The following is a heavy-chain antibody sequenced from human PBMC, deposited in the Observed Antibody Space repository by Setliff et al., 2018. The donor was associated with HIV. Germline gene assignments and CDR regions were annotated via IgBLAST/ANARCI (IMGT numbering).Heavy chain of an antibody. CDR2: VWNDGWDK. V-gene: IGHV3-33*01. J-gene: IGHJ4*02. Sequence: GGSLRLSCAASGFTFSNFGMHWVRQAPGKGLEWVAIVWNDGWDKYYADSVKGRFTVSRDNSKSTLYLQMNSLRTEDTAVYYCSRVGTLIDNPWDYFDLWGQGTLVTVSS. CDR1: GFTFSNFG. CDR3: SRVGTLIDNPWDYFDL. D-gene: IGHD3-22*01.